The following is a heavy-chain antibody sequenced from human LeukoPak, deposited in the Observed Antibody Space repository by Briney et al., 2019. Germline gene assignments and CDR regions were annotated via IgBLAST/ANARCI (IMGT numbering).Heavy chain of an antibody. CDR3: AATMPGQLWLDY. V-gene: IGHV1-24*01. CDR2: FDPEDGET. J-gene: IGHJ4*02. CDR1: GYTLTELS. D-gene: IGHD5-18*01. Sequence: GASVKVSCKVSGYTLTELSMHWVRQAPGKGLEWLGGFDPEDGETIYAQKFQGRVTMTEDTSTDTAYMELSSLRSEDTAVYYCAATMPGQLWLDYWGQGTLVTVSS.